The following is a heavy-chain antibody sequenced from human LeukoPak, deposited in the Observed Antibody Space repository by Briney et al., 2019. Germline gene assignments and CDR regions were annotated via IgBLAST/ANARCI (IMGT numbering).Heavy chain of an antibody. Sequence: ASVKVSCKASGYTFTGYYMHWVRQAPGQGLEWMGWINPNSGGTNYAQKFQGRVTMTRDTSISTAYMELSRLRSDDTAVYYCARKRYYGSGSYYNWDYGMDVWGQGTTVTVSS. D-gene: IGHD3-10*01. J-gene: IGHJ6*02. CDR2: INPNSGGT. CDR3: ARKRYYGSGSYYNWDYGMDV. CDR1: GYTFTGYY. V-gene: IGHV1-2*02.